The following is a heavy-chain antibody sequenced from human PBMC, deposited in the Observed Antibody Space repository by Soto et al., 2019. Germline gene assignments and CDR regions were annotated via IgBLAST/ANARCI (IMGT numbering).Heavy chain of an antibody. Sequence: PGGSLRLSCSASGFTFSIYAMHWVRQAPGKGLEWVAVISYDGSNKYYADSVKGRFTISRDNSKNTLYLQMNSLRAEDTAVYYCARDESSSWSYYYYGMDVWGQGTTVTVSS. CDR1: GFTFSIYA. D-gene: IGHD6-13*01. CDR3: ARDESSSWSYYYYGMDV. CDR2: ISYDGSNK. V-gene: IGHV3-30-3*01. J-gene: IGHJ6*02.